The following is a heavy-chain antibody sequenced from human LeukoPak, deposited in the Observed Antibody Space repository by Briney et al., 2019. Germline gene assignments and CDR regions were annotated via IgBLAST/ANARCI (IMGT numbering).Heavy chain of an antibody. Sequence: PAGGSLRLSCAASGFTVGSNYMSWVRQAPGKGLEWVSVIYSGGSTYYADSVKGRFTISRDNSKSTLYLQMNSLRAEDTAVYYCTRDRRGGSSQDWGQGTLVTVSS. CDR2: IYSGGST. J-gene: IGHJ4*02. CDR3: TRDRRGGSSQD. D-gene: IGHD2-15*01. V-gene: IGHV3-53*01. CDR1: GFTVGSNY.